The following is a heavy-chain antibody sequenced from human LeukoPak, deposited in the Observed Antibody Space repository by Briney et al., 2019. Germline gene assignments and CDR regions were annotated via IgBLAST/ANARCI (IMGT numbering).Heavy chain of an antibody. J-gene: IGHJ4*02. V-gene: IGHV4-30-2*01. Sequence: SETLSLTCTVSGGSISSGGYYWSWIRQPPGKGLEWIGYIYRSGSTYYNPSLKSRVTISVDRSKNQFSLKLSSVTAADTAVYYCAITTTATVDYWGQGTLVTVSS. CDR2: IYRSGST. CDR3: AITTTATVDY. D-gene: IGHD1-1*01. CDR1: GGSISSGGYY.